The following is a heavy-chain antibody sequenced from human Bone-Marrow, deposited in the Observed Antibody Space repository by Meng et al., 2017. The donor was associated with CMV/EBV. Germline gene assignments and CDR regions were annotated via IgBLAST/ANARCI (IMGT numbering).Heavy chain of an antibody. Sequence: ASVKVSCKGSGYTFTSYDINWVRQATGQGLEWMGLMNPNSGNTGYAQKFQGRVTMTRNTSISTAYMKLSSLRSEDTAVYYCARGKHYYAFWSAYLFWGQGTHVTVSS. V-gene: IGHV1-8*01. CDR2: MNPNSGNT. D-gene: IGHD3-3*01. J-gene: IGHJ4*02. CDR3: ARGKHYYAFWSAYLF. CDR1: GYTFTSYD.